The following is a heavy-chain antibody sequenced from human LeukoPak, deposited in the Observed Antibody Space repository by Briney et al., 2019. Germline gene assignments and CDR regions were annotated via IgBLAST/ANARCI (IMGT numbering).Heavy chain of an antibody. V-gene: IGHV4-34*01. CDR1: GGSFSGYY. J-gene: IGHJ4*02. D-gene: IGHD5-24*01. Sequence: PSETLSLTCAVYGGSFSGYYWSWIRQPPGKGLEWIGEINHSGSTNYNPSLKSRVTISVDTSKNQFSLKLSSVTAADTAVYYCARAGFGATITSEYWGQGTLVTVSS. CDR2: INHSGST. CDR3: ARAGFGATITSEY.